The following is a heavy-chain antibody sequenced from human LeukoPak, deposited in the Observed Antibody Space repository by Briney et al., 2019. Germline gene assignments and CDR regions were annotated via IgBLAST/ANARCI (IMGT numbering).Heavy chain of an antibody. D-gene: IGHD5-24*01. J-gene: IGHJ5*02. CDR2: IYYSGST. Sequence: SETLSLTCTVSGGSISSGDYYWSCIRQPPGKGLEWIAYIYYSGSTYYNPSLKSRVTISVDTSKNQFSLKLSSVTAADTAVYYCASSDPDGWFDPWGQGTLVTVSS. CDR1: GGSISSGDYY. V-gene: IGHV4-30-4*01. CDR3: ASSDPDGWFDP.